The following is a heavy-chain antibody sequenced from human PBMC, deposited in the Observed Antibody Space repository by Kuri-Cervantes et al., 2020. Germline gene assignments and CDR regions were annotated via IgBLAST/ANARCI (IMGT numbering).Heavy chain of an antibody. CDR1: GFTFSSYG. J-gene: IGHJ4*02. CDR2: ISYDGSNK. D-gene: IGHD3-16*02. V-gene: IGHV3-30*03. Sequence: GESLKISCAASGFTFSSYGMHWVRQAPGKGLEWVAVISYDGSNKYYADSVKGRFTISRDNSKNSLYLQMNSLRAEDSAVYYCARGGGTFGGVIARGWYYFDYWGQGTLVTVSS. CDR3: ARGGGTFGGVIARGWYYFDY.